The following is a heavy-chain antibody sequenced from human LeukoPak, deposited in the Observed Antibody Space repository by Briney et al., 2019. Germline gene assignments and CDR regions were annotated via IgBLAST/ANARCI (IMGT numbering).Heavy chain of an antibody. D-gene: IGHD2-2*01. CDR1: GFTFTSDA. J-gene: IGHJ1*01. V-gene: IGHV3-23*01. CDR2: ISISGTTT. CDR3: ATSKYFQH. Sequence: GGSLRLSCAASGFTFTSDAMSWVRQAPGKGLEWVSIISISGTTTYYADSVKGRFTISRDNSKSTLYLQMNGLRAEDTAVYYCATSKYFQHWGQGTVVTVSS.